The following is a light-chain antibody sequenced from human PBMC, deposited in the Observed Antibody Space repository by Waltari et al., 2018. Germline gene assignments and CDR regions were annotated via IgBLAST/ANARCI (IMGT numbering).Light chain of an antibody. CDR3: QQYNRYLLT. CDR2: EAS. J-gene: IGKJ4*01. V-gene: IGKV1-5*03. Sequence: DIQMTQSPSTLSASVGDRVTITCRASQSIGKSLAWYKQKPGKAPKVVIYEASSLESGVPSRFSGSGAGTDFTLTINSLQPDDFATYYCQQYNRYLLTFGGGTKVEIK. CDR1: QSIGKS.